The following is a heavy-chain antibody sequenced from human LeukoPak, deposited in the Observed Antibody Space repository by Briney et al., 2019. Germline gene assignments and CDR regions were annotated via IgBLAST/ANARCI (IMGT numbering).Heavy chain of an antibody. CDR2: INDNGGRT. J-gene: IGHJ4*02. D-gene: IGHD1-26*01. CDR3: VKDVGGSYAFDY. CDR1: GYTFSRYA. Sequence: GGSLRLSCSASGYTFSRYAMHWVRQAPGKGLEYVSGINDNGGRTHYGDSVKGRFSISRDNSKNTLHLQMSTLRAEDTALYYCVKDVGGSYAFDYWGQGILVTVAS. V-gene: IGHV3-64D*09.